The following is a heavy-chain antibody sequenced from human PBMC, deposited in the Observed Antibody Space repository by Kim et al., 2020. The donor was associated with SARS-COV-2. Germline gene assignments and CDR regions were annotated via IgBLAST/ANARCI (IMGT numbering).Heavy chain of an antibody. J-gene: IGHJ4*02. V-gene: IGHV3-30-3*01. CDR1: GFTFSSYA. CDR2: ISYDGSNK. Sequence: GGSLRLSCAASGFTFSSYAMHWVRQAPGKGLEWVAVISYDGSNKYYADSVKGRFTISRDNSKNTLYLQMNSLRAEDTAVYYCARELDDYGESSFDYWGQGTLVTVSS. CDR3: ARELDDYGESSFDY. D-gene: IGHD4-17*01.